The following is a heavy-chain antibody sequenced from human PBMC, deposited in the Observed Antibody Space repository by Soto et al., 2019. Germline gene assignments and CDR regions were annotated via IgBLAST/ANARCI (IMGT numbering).Heavy chain of an antibody. CDR2: IYYSGST. V-gene: IGHV4-59*01. CDR1: GGSISSYY. D-gene: IGHD6-13*01. J-gene: IGHJ5*02. Sequence: SETLSLTCTVSGGSISSYYWGWIRQPPGKGLEWIGYIYYSGSTNYNPSLKSRVTISVDTSKNQFSLKLSSVTAADTAVYYCARSYSGSWYRPENWFDPWGQGTLVTVSS. CDR3: ARSYSGSWYRPENWFDP.